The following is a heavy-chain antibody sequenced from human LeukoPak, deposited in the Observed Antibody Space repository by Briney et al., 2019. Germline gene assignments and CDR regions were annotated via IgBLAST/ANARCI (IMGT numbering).Heavy chain of an antibody. CDR3: AREGYYDILTGYYRFDY. CDR1: GGSFSGYY. Sequence: PSETLSLTCAVYGGSFSGYYWSWIRQPPGKGLEWIGEIKHSGSTNYNPSLKSRVTISVDTSKNQFSLKLSSVTAADTAVYYCAREGYYDILTGYYRFDYWGQGTLVTVSS. V-gene: IGHV4-34*01. J-gene: IGHJ4*02. D-gene: IGHD3-9*01. CDR2: IKHSGST.